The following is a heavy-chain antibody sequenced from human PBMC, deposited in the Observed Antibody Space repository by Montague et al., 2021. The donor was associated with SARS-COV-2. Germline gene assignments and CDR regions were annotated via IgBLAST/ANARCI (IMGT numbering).Heavy chain of an antibody. CDR3: ASGYSYGNEFDY. Sequence: SLRLSCAASGFTFSSYAMHWVRQAPGKGLEWVAVISYDGSNKYYADSVKGRFTISRDNSKNTLYLQMSSLRAEDTAVYYCASGYSYGNEFDYWGQGTLVTVSS. J-gene: IGHJ4*02. CDR1: GFTFSSYA. V-gene: IGHV3-30-3*01. D-gene: IGHD5-18*01. CDR2: ISYDGSNK.